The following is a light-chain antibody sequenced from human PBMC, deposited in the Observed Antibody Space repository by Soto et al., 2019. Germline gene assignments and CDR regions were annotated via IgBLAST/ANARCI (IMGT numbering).Light chain of an antibody. CDR3: QQYATYPWT. CDR1: QSLDSW. CDR2: KAS. Sequence: DTQMTQSPSTLSASVGDRVTITCRASQSLDSWLAWYQQKPGKAPKGLIYKASSLESGVPSRFSGSGSGKDFTLTISSLQPDDFATYYCQQYATYPWTFGQGTKVDI. J-gene: IGKJ1*01. V-gene: IGKV1-5*03.